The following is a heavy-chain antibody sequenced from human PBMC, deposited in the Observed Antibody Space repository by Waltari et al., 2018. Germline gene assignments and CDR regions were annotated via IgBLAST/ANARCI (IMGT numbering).Heavy chain of an antibody. D-gene: IGHD6-19*01. J-gene: IGHJ4*02. Sequence: QVQLVQSGAEVKKPGSSVKVSCKASGGTFSSYAISWVRQAPGRGLEWMGGIIPILGIAKYAHKFQGRVTITADKSTSTAYMELSSLRSEDTAVYYCARGPPPRGSGWYYFDYWGQGTLVTVSS. CDR2: IIPILGIA. CDR3: ARGPPPRGSGWYYFDY. CDR1: GGTFSSYA. V-gene: IGHV1-69*10.